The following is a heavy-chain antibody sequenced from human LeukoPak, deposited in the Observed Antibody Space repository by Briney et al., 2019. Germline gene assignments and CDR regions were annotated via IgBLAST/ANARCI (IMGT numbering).Heavy chain of an antibody. V-gene: IGHV1-2*02. D-gene: IGHD3-22*01. J-gene: IGHJ5*02. Sequence: GASVKVSCKASEYTFTAYFIHWVRQAPGQGLEWMGWINPYSGGTNYARRFQGRVTMTRDTSISTAFMELRSLRSDDTAVYYCARGSYDTSGYYRGDWFDPWGQGTLVTVSS. CDR1: EYTFTAYF. CDR2: INPYSGGT. CDR3: ARGSYDTSGYYRGDWFDP.